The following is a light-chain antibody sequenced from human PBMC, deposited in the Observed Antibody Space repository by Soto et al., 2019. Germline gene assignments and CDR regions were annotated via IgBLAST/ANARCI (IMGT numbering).Light chain of an antibody. Sequence: QSALTQPASVSASPGQSITISCTGTSGDVGGYYYVSWYQQLPGKAPKLMISEVSNRPSGVSNRFSGSKSGNTASLTISGLQAEDEADYYCSSYTAGGTIFGTGTKVTVL. J-gene: IGLJ1*01. CDR3: SSYTAGGTI. V-gene: IGLV2-14*01. CDR2: EVS. CDR1: SGDVGGYYY.